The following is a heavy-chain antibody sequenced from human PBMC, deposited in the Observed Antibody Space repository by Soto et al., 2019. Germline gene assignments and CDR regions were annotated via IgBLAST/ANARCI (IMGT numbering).Heavy chain of an antibody. CDR1: GYTFTSYG. CDR2: ISAYNGNT. V-gene: IGHV1-18*01. Sequence: QVQLVQSGAEVKKPGASVKVSCKASGYTFTSYGISWVRQAPGQGLEWMGWISAYNGNTNYAQNLQGRVTMTTDTSATTAYREIRSLRSDDTAVYYSASDLTGPPVFCGQGTLVTVSS. CDR3: ASDLTGPPVF. J-gene: IGHJ4*02. D-gene: IGHD3-9*01.